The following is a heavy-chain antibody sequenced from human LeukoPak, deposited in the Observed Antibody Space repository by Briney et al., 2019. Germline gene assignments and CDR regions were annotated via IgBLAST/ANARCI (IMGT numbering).Heavy chain of an antibody. CDR1: GFTFSTFA. D-gene: IGHD3-22*01. CDR3: AKAQLTSVVITTPFDY. J-gene: IGHJ4*02. Sequence: GGSLRLSCAASGFTFSTFAMSWVRQAPGKGLEWVSAISGSAGTTYYADSVKGRFTISRDDSKNTLYLQMNSLRAEDTAVYYCAKAQLTSVVITTPFDYWGQGTLVTVSS. CDR2: ISGSAGTT. V-gene: IGHV3-23*01.